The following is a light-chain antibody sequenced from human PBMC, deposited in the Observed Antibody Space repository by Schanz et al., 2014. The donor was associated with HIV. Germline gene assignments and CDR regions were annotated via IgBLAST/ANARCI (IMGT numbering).Light chain of an antibody. V-gene: IGKV3-15*01. CDR2: DTS. CDR3: QQFHLWPVT. J-gene: IGKJ5*01. CDR1: QDIRTN. Sequence: EIVMTQSPATLSVSPGEGATLSCRASQDIRTNLAWYHQKPGQAPKLLIYDTSTRATGVPARFSGSRSGTEFSLTINSLQSEDFAVYFCQQFHLWPVTFGQGTRLETK.